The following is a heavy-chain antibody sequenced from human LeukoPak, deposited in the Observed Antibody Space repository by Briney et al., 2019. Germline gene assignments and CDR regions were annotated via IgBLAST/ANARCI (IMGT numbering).Heavy chain of an antibody. V-gene: IGHV1-2*02. J-gene: IGHJ4*02. CDR1: GYTFTGYY. Sequence: SVKVSCKASGYTFTGYYMHWVRQAPGQGLEWMGWINPNSGGTNYAQKFQGRVTMTRDTSISTAYMELSRLRSDDTAVYYCARYDFWERGGGVYWGQGTLVTVSS. CDR3: ARYDFWERGGGVY. CDR2: INPNSGGT. D-gene: IGHD3-3*01.